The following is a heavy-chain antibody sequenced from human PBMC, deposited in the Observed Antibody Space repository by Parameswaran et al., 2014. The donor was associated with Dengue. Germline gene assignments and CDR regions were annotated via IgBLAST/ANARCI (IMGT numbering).Heavy chain of an antibody. J-gene: IGHJ4*02. Sequence: SWVRQAPGQGLEWMGWISAYNGNTYYAQKFQGRVTMTIDTSTSTVYMELRSLRSDDTAVYYCARDGPTQFDYWGQGTLVTVSS. CDR3: ARDGPTQFDY. D-gene: IGHD1-26*01. CDR2: ISAYNGNT. V-gene: IGHV1-18*01.